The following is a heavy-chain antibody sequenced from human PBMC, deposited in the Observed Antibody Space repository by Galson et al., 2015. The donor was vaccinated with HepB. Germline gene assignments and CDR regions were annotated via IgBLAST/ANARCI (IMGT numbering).Heavy chain of an antibody. CDR3: VKDYADKAMPLETAALFEY. CDR2: IIASGGGT. Sequence: SLRLSCAASGFTFRNYAMSWVRQAPGKGLEWVSGIIASGGGTYDADSVRGRFTISRDNSKNMLYLQMNSLRAEDSAVYYCVKDYADKAMPLETAALFEYWGQGALVTVSP. J-gene: IGHJ4*02. V-gene: IGHV3-23*01. CDR1: GFTFRNYA. D-gene: IGHD2-21*02.